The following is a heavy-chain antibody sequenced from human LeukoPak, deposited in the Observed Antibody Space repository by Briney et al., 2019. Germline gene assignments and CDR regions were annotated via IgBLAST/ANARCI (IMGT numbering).Heavy chain of an antibody. CDR3: ATRAHYDFWSGSIAADWGN. Sequence: GESLKISCKGSGYSFTSYWIGWVRQMPGKGLEWMGIIYPGDSDTRYSPSFQGQVTISADKSISTAYLQWSSLKASDTAMYYCATRAHYDFWSGSIAADWGNWGQGTLVTVSS. D-gene: IGHD3-3*01. CDR1: GYSFTSYW. J-gene: IGHJ4*02. V-gene: IGHV5-51*01. CDR2: IYPGDSDT.